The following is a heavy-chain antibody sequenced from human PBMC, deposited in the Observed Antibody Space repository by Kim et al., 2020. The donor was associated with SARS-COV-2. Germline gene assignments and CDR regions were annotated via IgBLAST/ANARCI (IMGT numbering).Heavy chain of an antibody. CDR2: INHSGGT. Sequence: SETLSLTCAVYGGSFSTYYWSWIRQPPGKGLEWIGEINHSGGTNYNPSRKSRVTISVDTSKNQFSLKMNSVTAADTAVYYCATRDYWGQGALVTVSS. V-gene: IGHV4-34*01. CDR3: ATRDY. CDR1: GGSFSTYY. J-gene: IGHJ4*02.